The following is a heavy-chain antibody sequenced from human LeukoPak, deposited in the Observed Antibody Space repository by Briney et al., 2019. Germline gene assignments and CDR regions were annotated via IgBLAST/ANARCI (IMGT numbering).Heavy chain of an antibody. D-gene: IGHD3-3*01. V-gene: IGHV3-23*01. CDR2: ISGGGGST. Sequence: QSGGSLRLSCAASGFTFSSYAMHWVRQAPGKGLVWVSAISGGGGSTYYADSVKGRFTISRDNSKNTLYLQMNSLRDEDTAVYYCAKDGADRSTIFGVGQRKRGSESFDYWGQGTLVTVSS. CDR1: GFTFSSYA. CDR3: AKDGADRSTIFGVGQRKRGSESFDY. J-gene: IGHJ4*02.